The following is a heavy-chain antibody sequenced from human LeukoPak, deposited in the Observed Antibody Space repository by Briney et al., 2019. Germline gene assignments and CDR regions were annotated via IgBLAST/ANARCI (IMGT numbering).Heavy chain of an antibody. V-gene: IGHV1-46*03. CDR2: INPSGGST. CDR1: GYTFTSYY. Sequence: ASVKVSCKASGYTFTSYYMHWVPQAPGQGLEWMGIINPSGGSTSYAQKFQGRVTMTRDTSTSTVYMELSSLRSEDTAVYYCARDPIVVVPAAMLFSPGATPPFDYWGQGTLVTVSS. CDR3: ARDPIVVVPAAMLFSPGATPPFDY. J-gene: IGHJ4*02. D-gene: IGHD2-2*01.